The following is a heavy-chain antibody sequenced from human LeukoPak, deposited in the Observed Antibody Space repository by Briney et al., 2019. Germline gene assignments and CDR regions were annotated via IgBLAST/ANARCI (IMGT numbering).Heavy chain of an antibody. Sequence: SETLSLTCTVSGGSISSSSYYWGWIRQPPGKGLEWLKSIYYSGSTYYNPSLKSRVTISVDTSKNQFSLKLSSVTAADTAVYYCARDKGEGFREFNHPFDPWGQGTLVTVSS. D-gene: IGHD3-10*01. CDR2: IYYSGST. J-gene: IGHJ5*02. CDR1: GGSISSSSYY. V-gene: IGHV4-39*07. CDR3: ARDKGEGFREFNHPFDP.